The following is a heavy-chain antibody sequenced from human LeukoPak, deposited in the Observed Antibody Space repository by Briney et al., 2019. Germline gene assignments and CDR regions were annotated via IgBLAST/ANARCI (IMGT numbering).Heavy chain of an antibody. Sequence: GGSLRLSCAASGFTISSYSMNWVRQTPGKGLEWVSSISSSSSYIYYADSVKGRFTISRDNAKNSLYLQMNSLRAEDTAVYYCASGQYYYDIDSWGQGTLVTVSS. CDR1: GFTISSYS. CDR3: ASGQYYYDIDS. D-gene: IGHD3-22*01. V-gene: IGHV3-21*01. CDR2: ISSSSSYI. J-gene: IGHJ4*02.